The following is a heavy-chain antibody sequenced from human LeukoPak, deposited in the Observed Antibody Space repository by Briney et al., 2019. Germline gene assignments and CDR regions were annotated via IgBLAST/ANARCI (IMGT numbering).Heavy chain of an antibody. J-gene: IGHJ4*02. CDR2: IIPILGIA. CDR1: GGTFSSYA. V-gene: IGHV1-69*04. D-gene: IGHD6-19*01. CDR3: ARAFLDSSGWPDY. Sequence: SVKVSCKASGGTFSSYAISWVRQAPGQGLEWMGRIIPILGIANYAQKFQGRVTITADKSTSTAYMELSSLRSEDTAVYYCARAFLDSSGWPDYWGQGTLVTVSS.